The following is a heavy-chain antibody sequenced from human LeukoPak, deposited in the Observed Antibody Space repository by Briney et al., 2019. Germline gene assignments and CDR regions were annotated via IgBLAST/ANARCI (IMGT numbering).Heavy chain of an antibody. CDR3: ARVRSRDGYLYFDY. CDR2: IYCSGST. Sequence: LETLSLTCTVSGGSISSYYWSWIRQPPGKGLEWIGYIYCSGSTNYNPSLKSRVTISVDTSKNQFSLKLSSVTAADTAVYYCARVRSRDGYLYFDYWGQGTLVTVSS. CDR1: GGSISSYY. D-gene: IGHD5-24*01. V-gene: IGHV4-59*01. J-gene: IGHJ4*02.